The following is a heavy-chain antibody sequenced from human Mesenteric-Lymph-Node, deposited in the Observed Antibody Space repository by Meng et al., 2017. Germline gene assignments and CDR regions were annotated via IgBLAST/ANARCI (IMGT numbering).Heavy chain of an antibody. V-gene: IGHV3-53*05. CDR3: ARAPLREKGLDY. CDR2: IFSGGST. Sequence: LSLTCATSGFTVSTIYMSWVRQAPGKGLEWVSVIFSGGSTYYADSVKGRFTISRDKSKNTLSLQMNMLRPEDTGVYYCARAPLREKGLDYWGQGTLVTVSS. J-gene: IGHJ4*02. CDR1: GFTVSTIY.